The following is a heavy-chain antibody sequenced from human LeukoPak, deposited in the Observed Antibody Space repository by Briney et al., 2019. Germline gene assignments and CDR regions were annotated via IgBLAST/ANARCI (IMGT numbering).Heavy chain of an antibody. V-gene: IGHV3-48*01. Sequence: GGSLRLSCAASGFTFSSYAMSWVRQAPGKGVEWVSYISSSSSTIYYADSVKGRFTISRDNAKNSLYLQMNSLRAEDTAVYYCARGAYYYEDWGQGTLVTVSS. D-gene: IGHD3-22*01. CDR3: ARGAYYYED. CDR2: ISSSSSTI. CDR1: GFTFSSYA. J-gene: IGHJ4*02.